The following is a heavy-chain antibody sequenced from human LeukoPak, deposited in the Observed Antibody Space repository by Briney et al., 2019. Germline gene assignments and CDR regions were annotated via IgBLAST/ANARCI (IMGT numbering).Heavy chain of an antibody. CDR3: ARGARIDRPGKYYDVWSGYYELDY. CDR2: ISSSSSYI. CDR1: GFTFSSYA. Sequence: GGSLRLSCAASGFTFSSYAMSWVRQAPGKGLEWVSSISSSSSYIYYADSVKGRFTISRDNAKNSLYLQMNSLRSKDTAVYYCARGARIDRPGKYYDVWSGYYELDYWGQGTLVTVSS. D-gene: IGHD3-3*01. V-gene: IGHV3-21*04. J-gene: IGHJ4*02.